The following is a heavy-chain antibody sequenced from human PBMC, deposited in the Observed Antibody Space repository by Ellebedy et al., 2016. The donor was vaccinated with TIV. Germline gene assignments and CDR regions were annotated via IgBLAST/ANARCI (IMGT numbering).Heavy chain of an antibody. Sequence: PGGSLRLSCAASGFTFSRYGIHWVRQAPGKGLEWVAFIRYDGTNKYYADSVKGRFTFSRDNSKNTLYLQMNSLRVEDTAVYYCAKQLIDVLNYYYYCMDVWGQGTTVTVSS. CDR1: GFTFSRYG. J-gene: IGHJ6*02. CDR2: IRYDGTNK. V-gene: IGHV3-30*02. D-gene: IGHD6-13*01. CDR3: AKQLIDVLNYYYYCMDV.